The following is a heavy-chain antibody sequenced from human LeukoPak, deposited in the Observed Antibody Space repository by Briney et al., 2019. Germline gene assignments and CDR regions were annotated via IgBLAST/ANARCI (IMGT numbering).Heavy chain of an antibody. CDR3: ARVWTTVDVEIDY. Sequence: GGSLRLSCAASGFTFSSYGMHWVRQAPGKGLEWVAVISYDGSNKYYADSVKGRFTISRDNSKNTLYLQMNSLRAEDTAVYYCARVWTTVDVEIDYWGQGTLVTVSS. V-gene: IGHV3-30*03. CDR2: ISYDGSNK. D-gene: IGHD4-23*01. J-gene: IGHJ4*02. CDR1: GFTFSSYG.